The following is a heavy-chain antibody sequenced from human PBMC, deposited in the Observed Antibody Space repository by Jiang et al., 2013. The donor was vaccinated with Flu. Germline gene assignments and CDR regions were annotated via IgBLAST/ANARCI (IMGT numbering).Heavy chain of an antibody. D-gene: IGHD2-2*01. CDR1: SYA. CDR3: AMEYCSSTSCHFNWFDP. J-gene: IGHJ5*02. Sequence: SYAISWVRQAPGQGLEWMGGIIPIFGIANYAQKFQGRVTITADESTSTAYMELSSLRSEDTAVYYCAMEYCSSTSCHFNWFDPWGQGTLVTVSS. V-gene: IGHV1-69*01. CDR2: IIPIFGIA.